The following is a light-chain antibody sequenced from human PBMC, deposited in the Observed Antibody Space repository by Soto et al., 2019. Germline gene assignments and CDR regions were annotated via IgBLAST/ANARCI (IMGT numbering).Light chain of an antibody. Sequence: EIVMTQSPATLSVSPGESVTLSCRASLTMNNNIAWYQHKPGQAPRLLIFGASSRATGVPGRFSGSGFGTEFTLSISSLQSEDFAVYYCQQYNERPPLTFGQWTTVEMK. CDR3: QQYNERPPLT. V-gene: IGKV3-15*01. CDR1: LTMNNN. J-gene: IGKJ1*01. CDR2: GAS.